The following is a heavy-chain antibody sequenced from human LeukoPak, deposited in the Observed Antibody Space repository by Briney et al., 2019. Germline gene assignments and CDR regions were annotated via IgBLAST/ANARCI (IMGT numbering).Heavy chain of an antibody. CDR2: IIPIFGIA. CDR3: ASGCSSTSCYHYYYYGMDV. CDR1: GGTFSSYA. J-gene: IGHJ6*02. V-gene: IGHV1-69*04. D-gene: IGHD2-2*01. Sequence: SVKVSCKASGGTFSSYAISWVRQAPGQGLEWMGRIIPIFGIANYAQKFQGRVTVTADKSTSTAYMELSSLRSEDTAVYYCASGCSSTSCYHYYYYGMDVWGQGTTVTVSS.